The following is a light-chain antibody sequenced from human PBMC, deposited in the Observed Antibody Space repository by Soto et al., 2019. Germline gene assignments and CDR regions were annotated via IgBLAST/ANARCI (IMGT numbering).Light chain of an antibody. J-gene: IGKJ4*01. CDR1: QSVSSNY. CDR3: QHYGSSPFLA. V-gene: IGKV3-20*01. Sequence: EIVLTQSPGTLSLSPGERATLSCRASQSVSSNYLAWYQQRPGQAPRLLIYGASSRATGIPDRFSGSGSGADYTLTISRLEPEYFAVYYCQHYGSSPFLACGGGTNVELK. CDR2: GAS.